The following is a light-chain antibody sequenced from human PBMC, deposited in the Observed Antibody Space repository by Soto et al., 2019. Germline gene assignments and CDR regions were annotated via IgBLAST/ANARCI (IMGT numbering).Light chain of an antibody. Sequence: EIVLTQSPGTLSLSPGERATLSCRASQSVSNNYLAWYKQKPGQAPRLLIYGASNRATGIPDRFSGSGSGTDFTLTISRLQPEDFAVDYCQQYGSSPTFGQGTKVDIK. CDR2: GAS. CDR1: QSVSNNY. J-gene: IGKJ1*01. CDR3: QQYGSSPT. V-gene: IGKV3-20*01.